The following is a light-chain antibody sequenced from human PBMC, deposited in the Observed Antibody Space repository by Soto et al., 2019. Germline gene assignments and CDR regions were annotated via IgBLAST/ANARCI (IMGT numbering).Light chain of an antibody. CDR3: QQYNNSPWT. J-gene: IGKJ1*01. CDR2: GAS. V-gene: IGKV3-15*01. Sequence: EIVLERCHGGLSLTLGGTATMSCRASQSVSGSYLAWYQQKPGQAPRLLIYGASTRATGIPAKFSGSGSGTEFTLTISSLQAEDCAVYICQQYNNSPWTFGEGTKVDI. CDR1: QSVSGSY.